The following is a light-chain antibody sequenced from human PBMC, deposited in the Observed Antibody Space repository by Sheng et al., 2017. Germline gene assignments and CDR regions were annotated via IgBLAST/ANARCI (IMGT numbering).Light chain of an antibody. J-gene: IGLJ1*01. V-gene: IGLV3-19*01. CDR1: SLRRHS. CDR2: GKN. Sequence: SSELTQDPAVSVALGQTVRITCQGDSLRRHSTTWYQQKPGQAPLLVLYGKNSRPSGIPDRFSGSNSGNTASLTITGAQAEDEAYYYCNSRDSGGSHRVFGTGTKVTVL. CDR3: NSRDSGGSHRV.